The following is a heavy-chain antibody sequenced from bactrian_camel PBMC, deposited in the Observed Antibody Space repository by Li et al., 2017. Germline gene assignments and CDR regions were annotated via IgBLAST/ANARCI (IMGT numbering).Heavy chain of an antibody. J-gene: IGHJ4*01. CDR1: GDTISRYC. D-gene: IGHD7*01. CDR2: INTGGGTT. V-gene: IGHV3S31*01. Sequence: EVQLVESGGGSVQTGGSLRLSCVASGDTISRYCMGWFRQIPDKEREGVAAINTGGGTTDYSDSVKGRFTISQDNAKNTLYLQMDNLALDDSAVYYCAADFLGGTWNNPLLPDDYEYWGQGTQVTVS. CDR3: AADFLGGTWNNPLLPDDYEY.